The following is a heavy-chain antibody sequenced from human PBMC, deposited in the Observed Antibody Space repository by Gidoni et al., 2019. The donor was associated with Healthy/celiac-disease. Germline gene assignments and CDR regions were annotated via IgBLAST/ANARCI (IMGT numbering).Heavy chain of an antibody. D-gene: IGHD3-22*01. J-gene: IGHJ4*02. CDR3: AKDPESITMIVVVITLPDY. CDR2: ISYDGSNK. CDR1: GFTFSSYA. Sequence: QVQLVESGGGVVQPGRSLRLSCAASGFTFSSYAMHWVRQAPGKGLGWVAVISYDGSNKYYADSVKGRFTISRDNSKNTLYLQMNSLRAEDTAVYYCAKDPESITMIVVVITLPDYWGQGTLVTVSS. V-gene: IGHV3-30*18.